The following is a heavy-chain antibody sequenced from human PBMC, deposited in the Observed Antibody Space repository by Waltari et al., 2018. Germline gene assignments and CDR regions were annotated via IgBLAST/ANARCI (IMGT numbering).Heavy chain of an antibody. CDR3: ARASMVRGATSAIDI. J-gene: IGHJ3*02. V-gene: IGHV4-4*07. Sequence: QVQLQESGPGLVKPSETLSLTCTVSGGSISSYYWSWIRQSAGKGLEWIGRIYTSGSTNYDPSLKGRVTMSVATSKNQLSLTLGSVTAADTAVYYWARASMVRGATSAIDIWGQGTMVTVSS. D-gene: IGHD3-10*01. CDR2: IYTSGST. CDR1: GGSISSYY.